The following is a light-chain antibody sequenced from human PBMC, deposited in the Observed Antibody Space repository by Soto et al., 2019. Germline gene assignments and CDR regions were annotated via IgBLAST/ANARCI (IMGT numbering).Light chain of an antibody. CDR2: KIS. V-gene: IGKV2-24*01. CDR3: LQAAQYPHVT. J-gene: IGKJ2*01. Sequence: DIVLTQTPLSSPVTLGQPASFSCRSSQSLVHSDGNTYLSWLHQRPGQPPRLLIYKISNRVSGVPDIVSGIGAGTEFTLRISRVEAEDVGIYYCLQAAQYPHVTFGQGTKLEI. CDR1: QSLVHSDGNTY.